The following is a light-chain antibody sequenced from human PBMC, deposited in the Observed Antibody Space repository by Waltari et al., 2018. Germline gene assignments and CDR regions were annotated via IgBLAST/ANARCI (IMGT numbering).Light chain of an antibody. V-gene: IGLV3-21*03. J-gene: IGLJ2*01. Sequence: SYVLTQPPPASVAPGKTARITSGGNNVGSKSVHWYQQKPGQAPVLVVYDDSDRPSGIPERFSGSNAGNTATLTISRVEAGDEADYYCQVWDSSSDPVVFGGGTKLTVL. CDR1: NVGSKS. CDR3: QVWDSSSDPVV. CDR2: DDS.